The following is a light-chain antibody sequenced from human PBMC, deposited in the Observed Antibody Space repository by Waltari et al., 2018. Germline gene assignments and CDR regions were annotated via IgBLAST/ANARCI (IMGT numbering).Light chain of an antibody. CDR2: KAS. CDR1: ESINRW. CDR3: QLYNSFIV. V-gene: IGKV1-5*03. J-gene: IGKJ4*01. Sequence: DIQMTQSTCTLSASVGDRVTISCGASESINRWWAWYQQKPGKAPKLLIYKASNLESGVPSRFSGSGSGTEFTLTLSSLQPDDFATYYCQLYNSFIVFGGGTKVEIK.